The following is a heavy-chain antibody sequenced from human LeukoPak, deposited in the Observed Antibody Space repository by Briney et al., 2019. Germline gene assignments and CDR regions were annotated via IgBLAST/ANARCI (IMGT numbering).Heavy chain of an antibody. D-gene: IGHD3-3*01. V-gene: IGHV4-59*01. CDR3: ARALSHVLVPQYYDFWSGNAFDI. CDR1: GGSISSYY. CDR2: IYYSGST. J-gene: IGHJ3*02. Sequence: PSETLSLTCTVSGGSISSYYWSWIRQPPGKGLEWIGYIYYSGSTNYNPSLKSRVTISVDTSKNQFSLKLSSVTDADTAVYYCARALSHVLVPQYYDFWSGNAFDIWGQGTMVTVSS.